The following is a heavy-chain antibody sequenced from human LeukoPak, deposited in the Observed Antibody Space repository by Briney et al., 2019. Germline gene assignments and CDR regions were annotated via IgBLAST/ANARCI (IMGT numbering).Heavy chain of an antibody. CDR2: IPYDGSNK. V-gene: IGHV3-30*02. CDR1: GFTFSSYG. J-gene: IGHJ4*02. Sequence: GGSLRLSCAASGFTFSSYGMHWVRQAPGKGLEWVAFIPYDGSNKYYADSVKGRFTISRDNSKNTLYLQMNSLRAEDTAVYYCAKALQLWPTPDYWGQGTLVTVSS. CDR3: AKALQLWPTPDY. D-gene: IGHD5-18*01.